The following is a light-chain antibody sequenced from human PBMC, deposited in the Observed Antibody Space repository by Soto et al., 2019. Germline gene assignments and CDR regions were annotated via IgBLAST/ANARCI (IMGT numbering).Light chain of an antibody. CDR1: SSDVGSYNL. J-gene: IGLJ3*02. CDR2: ESG. CDR3: CSFARGTTLV. V-gene: IGLV2-23*01. Sequence: QSALTQPASVSGSPGQSITISCTGSSSDVGSYNLVSWYQQHPGKAPKLMVYESGKRPSGVSDRFFGSKSGNTASLTISGLQAEDEADYYCCSFARGTTLVFGGGTKVTVL.